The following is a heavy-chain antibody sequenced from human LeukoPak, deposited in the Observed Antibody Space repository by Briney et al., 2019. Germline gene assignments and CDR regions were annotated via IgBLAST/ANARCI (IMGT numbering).Heavy chain of an antibody. CDR2: IYYSGST. CDR1: GGSISSGDYY. Sequence: PSETLSLACTVSGGSISSGDYYWSWIRQPPGKGLEWIGYIYYSGSTYYNPSLKSRVTISVDTSKNQFSLKLSSVTAADTAVYYCASGESYYYGMDVWGQGTTVTVSS. V-gene: IGHV4-30-4*01. J-gene: IGHJ6*02. CDR3: ASGESYYYGMDV.